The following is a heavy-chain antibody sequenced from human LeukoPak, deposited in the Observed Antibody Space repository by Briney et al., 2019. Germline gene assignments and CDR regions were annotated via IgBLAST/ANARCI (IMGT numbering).Heavy chain of an antibody. CDR3: ARDLATTFWFDP. CDR1: GFTFSDYY. D-gene: IGHD1-7*01. J-gene: IGHJ5*02. CDR2: ISSSGSTI. Sequence: GGSLRLSCAASGFTFSDYYMSWVRQAPGKGLEWVSYISSSGSTIYYADSVKGRFTISRDNAKNSLYLQMNSLRAEDTAVYYCARDLATTFWFDPWGQGTLVTVSS. V-gene: IGHV3-11*01.